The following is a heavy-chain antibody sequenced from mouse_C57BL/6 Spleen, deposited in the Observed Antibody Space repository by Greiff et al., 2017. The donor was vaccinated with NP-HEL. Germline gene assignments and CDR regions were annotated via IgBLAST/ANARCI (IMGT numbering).Heavy chain of an antibody. J-gene: IGHJ2*01. CDR1: GYTFTDYT. Sequence: VQLQQSDAELVKPGASVKISCKASGYTFTDYTIHWMKQRPEQGLEWIGYIYPRDGSTKYNEKFKGKATLTADKSSSTAYMQLNSLTSEDSAVYFCARNYYGSREGYFDDWGQGTTLTVSS. CDR2: IYPRDGST. D-gene: IGHD1-1*01. V-gene: IGHV1-78*01. CDR3: ARNYYGSREGYFDD.